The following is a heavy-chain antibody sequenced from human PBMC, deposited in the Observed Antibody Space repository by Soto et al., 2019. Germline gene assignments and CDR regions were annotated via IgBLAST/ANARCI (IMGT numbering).Heavy chain of an antibody. V-gene: IGHV4-34*01. J-gene: IGHJ3*02. CDR3: ARVRWTAVDAFDI. CDR2: INDSRNT. D-gene: IGHD2-2*01. CDR1: GGSFSGYY. Sequence: QVQLQQWGAGLLKPSETLSLTCAVYGGSFSGYYWSWIRQPPGKGLEWIGEINDSRNTNYNPSLXXXXXXXXXXXXXXXXXXXXXXXXXXXXXXXXARVRWTAVDAFDIWGQGTMVSVSS.